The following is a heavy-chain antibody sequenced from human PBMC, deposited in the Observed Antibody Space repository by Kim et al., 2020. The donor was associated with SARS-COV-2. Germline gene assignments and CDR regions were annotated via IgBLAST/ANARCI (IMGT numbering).Heavy chain of an antibody. V-gene: IGHV4-34*01. J-gene: IGHJ4*02. D-gene: IGHD2-15*01. Sequence: PALESRVTISVDTSKNQFSLKLSSVTAADTAVYDCARGVEVVVATSYFDYWGQGTLVTVSS. CDR3: ARGVEVVVATSYFDY.